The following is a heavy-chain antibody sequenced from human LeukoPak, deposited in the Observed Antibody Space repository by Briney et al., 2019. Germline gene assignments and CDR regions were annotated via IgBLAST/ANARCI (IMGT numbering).Heavy chain of an antibody. CDR2: MSPNSGNT. D-gene: IGHD6-19*01. CDR3: ARGLHSSGGGAFDI. J-gene: IGHJ3*02. Sequence: ASVKVSCKASGYTFTSYDINWVRQATGQGLEWMGWMSPNSGNTGYAQKFQGRVTITRNTSISTAYMELSSLRSEDTAVYYCARGLHSSGGGAFDIWGQGTMVTVSS. V-gene: IGHV1-8*03. CDR1: GYTFTSYD.